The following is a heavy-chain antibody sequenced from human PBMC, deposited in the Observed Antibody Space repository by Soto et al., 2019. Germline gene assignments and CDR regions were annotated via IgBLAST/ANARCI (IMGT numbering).Heavy chain of an antibody. D-gene: IGHD6-19*01. CDR1: GFTFSSYG. J-gene: IGHJ4*02. CDR2: IWYDGSNK. Sequence: GGSLRLSCAASGFTFSSYGMHWVRQAPGKGLEWVAVIWYDGSNKYYADSVKGRFTISRDNSKNTLYLQMNSLRAEDTAVYYCARGPSGWYYFDYWGQGTLVTVSS. V-gene: IGHV3-33*01. CDR3: ARGPSGWYYFDY.